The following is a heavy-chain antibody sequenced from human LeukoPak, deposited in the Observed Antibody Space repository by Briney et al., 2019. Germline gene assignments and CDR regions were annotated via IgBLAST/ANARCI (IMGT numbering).Heavy chain of an antibody. Sequence: SETLSLTCAVYGGSFSGYYWSWIRQPPGKGLEWIGEINHSGSTNYNPSLKSRVTISVDTSKNQFSLKLSSVTAADTAVYYCAREGVVGAYGHFDHWGQGTLVTVSS. D-gene: IGHD2-15*01. CDR3: AREGVVGAYGHFDH. CDR2: INHSGST. J-gene: IGHJ4*02. CDR1: GGSFSGYY. V-gene: IGHV4-34*01.